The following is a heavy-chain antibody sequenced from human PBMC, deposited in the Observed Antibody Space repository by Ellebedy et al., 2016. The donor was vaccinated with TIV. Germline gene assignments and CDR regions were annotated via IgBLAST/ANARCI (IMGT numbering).Heavy chain of an antibody. V-gene: IGHV3-20*01. J-gene: IGHJ4*02. Sequence: PGGSLRLSCAASGFTFDDYGMSWVRQAPGKGLEWVSGINWNGGSTGYADSVKGRFTISRDNAKNSLYLQMNSLRAEDTALYHCARAGERGVPYYFDYWGQGTLVTVSS. CDR3: ARAGERGVPYYFDY. CDR1: GFTFDDYG. CDR2: INWNGGST. D-gene: IGHD7-27*01.